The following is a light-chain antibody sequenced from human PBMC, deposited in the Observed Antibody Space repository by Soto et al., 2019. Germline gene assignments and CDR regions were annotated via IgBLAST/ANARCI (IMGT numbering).Light chain of an antibody. J-gene: IGKJ1*01. CDR2: AAS. Sequence: DIXXTXXXXSLSASVGDRVTIXCRASQGISNYLAWYQQKPGKVPKLLIYAASTLQSGVPSRFSGXXXXTXXXLTISSLQPEDVATYYCQKYNSAPWTFGQGTKVEIK. CDR3: QKYNSAPWT. V-gene: IGKV1-27*01. CDR1: QGISNY.